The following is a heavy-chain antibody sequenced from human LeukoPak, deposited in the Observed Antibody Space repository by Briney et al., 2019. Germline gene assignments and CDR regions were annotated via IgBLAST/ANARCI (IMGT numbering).Heavy chain of an antibody. CDR1: GFTFSSHG. CDR3: AKSGPSYRWFDP. J-gene: IGHJ5*02. CDR2: IRGDGVTT. V-gene: IGHV3-23*01. Sequence: GGSLRLSCAASGFTFSSHGMNWVRQAPGKGLEWVSGIRGDGVTTYYADSVKGRFTISRDNSKNTLYLQMNSLRAEDTAVYYCAKSGPSYRWFDPWGQGTLVTVSS. D-gene: IGHD2-15*01.